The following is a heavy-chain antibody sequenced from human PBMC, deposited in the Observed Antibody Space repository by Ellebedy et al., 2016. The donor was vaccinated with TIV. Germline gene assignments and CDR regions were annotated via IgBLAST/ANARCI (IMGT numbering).Heavy chain of an antibody. CDR2: IKQDGSEK. Sequence: GESLKISCAASGFSFSRHWMTWARQAPGKGLEWVANIKQDGSEKKYADSVRGRFTISRDNARNSLHLQMDSLRVEDTAVYYCARDQAVGCRPIYYWGQGTPVTVSS. V-gene: IGHV3-7*03. CDR3: ARDQAVGCRPIYY. CDR1: GFSFSRHW. D-gene: IGHD2-15*01. J-gene: IGHJ4*02.